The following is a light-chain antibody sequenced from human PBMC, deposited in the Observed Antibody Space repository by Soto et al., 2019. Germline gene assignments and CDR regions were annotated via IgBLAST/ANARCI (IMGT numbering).Light chain of an antibody. CDR1: QDIAIY. J-gene: IGKJ1*01. V-gene: IGKV1-9*01. Sequence: IQFTQSPSSLSASVRDIVTITCRDSQDIAIYLAWYQQKPGEAPKLLIYAASTLYGGVPSRFRGSGSGTELTLTIRSMKTDDFATYYYKQYNSYSVGQGTKVDIK. CDR3: KQYNSYS. CDR2: AAS.